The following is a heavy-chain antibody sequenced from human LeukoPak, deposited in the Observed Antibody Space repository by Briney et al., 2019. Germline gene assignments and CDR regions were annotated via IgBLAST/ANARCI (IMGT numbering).Heavy chain of an antibody. V-gene: IGHV3-30-3*01. CDR3: ARDLGVVRGVFTLDY. Sequence: PGGSLRLSCAASGFTFSSYAMHWVRQAPGKGLEWVAVISYDGSNKYYADSVKGQFTISRDNSKKTLYLQMNSLRAEDTAVYYCARDLGVVRGVFTLDYWGQGTLVTVSS. D-gene: IGHD3-10*01. CDR2: ISYDGSNK. J-gene: IGHJ4*02. CDR1: GFTFSSYA.